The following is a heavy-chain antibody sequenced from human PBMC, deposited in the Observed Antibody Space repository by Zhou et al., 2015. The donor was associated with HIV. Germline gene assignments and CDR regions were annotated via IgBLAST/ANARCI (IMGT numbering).Heavy chain of an antibody. V-gene: IGHV1-69*01. CDR1: GGTFSSYA. CDR3: ASSRMVGIVATATLDY. J-gene: IGHJ4*02. D-gene: IGHD5-12*01. CDR2: IIPIFGTA. Sequence: QVQLVQSGAEVKKPGSSVKVSCKASGGTFSSYAISWVRQAPGQGLEWMGGIIPIFGTANYAQKFQGRVTITADESTSTAYMELSSLRSEDTAVYYCASSRMVGIVATATLDYWGQGTLVTVSS.